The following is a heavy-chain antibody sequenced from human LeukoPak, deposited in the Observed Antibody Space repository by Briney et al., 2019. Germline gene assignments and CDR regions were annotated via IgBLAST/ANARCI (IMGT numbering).Heavy chain of an antibody. CDR3: ARLYGSGSYYKY. V-gene: IGHV4-34*01. CDR2: INHSGST. Sequence: SETLSLTCTVYGGSFSGYYWSWIRQPPGQGLEWVGEINHSGSTNYNPSLKSRITISVDTSKNQFSLKLSSVTAADTAVYYCARLYGSGSYYKYWGQGTLVTVSS. J-gene: IGHJ4*02. D-gene: IGHD3-10*01. CDR1: GGSFSGYY.